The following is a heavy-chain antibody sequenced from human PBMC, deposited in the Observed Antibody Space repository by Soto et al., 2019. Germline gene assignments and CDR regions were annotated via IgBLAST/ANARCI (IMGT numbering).Heavy chain of an antibody. D-gene: IGHD6-19*01. Sequence: EVQLLESGGGLLQPGGSLRLSCAASGFTFSSYAMSWVCQAPGKGLEWVSVISGSGGSTYYADSVKGRFTISRDNSKNTLYLQMNSLRAEDTAVYYCSRRTSGWYFDYWGQGTLVTVSS. CDR2: ISGSGGST. CDR1: GFTFSSYA. V-gene: IGHV3-23*01. J-gene: IGHJ4*02. CDR3: SRRTSGWYFDY.